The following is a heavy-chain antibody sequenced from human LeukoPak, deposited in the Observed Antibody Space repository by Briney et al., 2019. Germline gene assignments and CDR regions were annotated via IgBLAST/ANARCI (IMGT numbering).Heavy chain of an antibody. D-gene: IGHD3-10*01. CDR3: ARAGSHYPNWFDP. CDR2: INHSGIT. Sequence: SETLSLTCGVYGGSYSDYYWSWIRQPPGKGLEWIGEINHSGITNYNPSLKSRVTISLDTSRNQFSLKLSSVTAADTAVYYCARAGSHYPNWFDPWGQGTLVTVSS. V-gene: IGHV4-34*01. J-gene: IGHJ5*02. CDR1: GGSYSDYY.